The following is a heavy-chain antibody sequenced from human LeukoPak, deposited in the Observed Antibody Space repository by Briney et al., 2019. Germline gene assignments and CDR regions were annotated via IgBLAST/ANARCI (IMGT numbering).Heavy chain of an antibody. CDR2: ISGSGGST. CDR1: GFTFSSHA. V-gene: IGHV3-23*01. CDR3: AKDGSGSYSEFDY. J-gene: IGHJ4*02. D-gene: IGHD3-10*01. Sequence: GGSLRLSCAASGFTFSSHAMSWVRQAPGKGLEWVSAISGSGGSTYYADSVKGRFTISRDNSKNTLYLQMNSLRAEDTAVYYCAKDGSGSYSEFDYWGQGTLVTVSS.